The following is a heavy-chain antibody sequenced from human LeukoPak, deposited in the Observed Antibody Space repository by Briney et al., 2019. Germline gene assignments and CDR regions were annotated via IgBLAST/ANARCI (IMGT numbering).Heavy chain of an antibody. D-gene: IGHD7-27*01. V-gene: IGHV1-8*02. CDR3: ARVWGSIDY. Sequence: ASVTVSCKASGGTFSSYAISWVRQATGQGLEWMGWMNPKSGNTGSAQRFQGRVTLTRDTSISTAYTELSSLRSEDTAVYYCARVWGSIDYWGQGTLVTVSS. CDR1: GGTFSSYA. J-gene: IGHJ4*02. CDR2: MNPKSGNT.